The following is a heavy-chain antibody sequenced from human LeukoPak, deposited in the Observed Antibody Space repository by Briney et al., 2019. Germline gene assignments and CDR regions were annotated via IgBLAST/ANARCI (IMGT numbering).Heavy chain of an antibody. Sequence: GASVKVSCKASGYTLTSYDINWVRQATGQGLEWMGWINPNSGNTGYAQKFQGRVTMTRNTSISTAYMELSSLRSEDTAVYYCARGGPEKLLWFGESGNWFDPWGQGTLVTVYS. V-gene: IGHV1-8*01. J-gene: IGHJ5*02. CDR2: INPNSGNT. CDR1: GYTLTSYD. D-gene: IGHD3-10*01. CDR3: ARGGPEKLLWFGESGNWFDP.